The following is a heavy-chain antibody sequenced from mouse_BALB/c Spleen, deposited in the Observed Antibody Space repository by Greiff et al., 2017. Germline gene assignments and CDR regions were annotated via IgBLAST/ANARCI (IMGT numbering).Heavy chain of an antibody. CDR2: ISYSGST. D-gene: IGHD1-1*01. CDR1: GDSITSGY. J-gene: IGHJ2*01. Sequence: EVMLVESGPSLVKPSQTLSLTCSVTGDSITSGYWNWIRKFPGNKLEYMGYISYSGSTYYNPSLKSRISITRDTSKNQYYLQLNSVTTEDTATYYCARIPSYYYGSSYFDYWGQGTTLTVSS. V-gene: IGHV3-8*02. CDR3: ARIPSYYYGSSYFDY.